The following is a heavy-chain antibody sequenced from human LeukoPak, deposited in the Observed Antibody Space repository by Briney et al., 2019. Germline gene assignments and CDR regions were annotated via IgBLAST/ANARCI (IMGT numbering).Heavy chain of an antibody. CDR3: ARDPTSPYYYDSRGSVARYFDY. CDR2: ISYDGSNK. CDR1: GFTFSSYA. J-gene: IGHJ4*02. D-gene: IGHD3-22*01. V-gene: IGHV3-30*04. Sequence: PGGSLRLSCAASGFTFSSYAMHWVRQAPGKGLEWVAVISYDGSNKYYADSVKGRFTISRDNSKNTLYLQMNSLRAEDTAVYYCARDPTSPYYYDSRGSVARYFDYWGQGTLVTVSS.